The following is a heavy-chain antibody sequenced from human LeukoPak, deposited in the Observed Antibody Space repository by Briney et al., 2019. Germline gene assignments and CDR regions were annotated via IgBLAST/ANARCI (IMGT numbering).Heavy chain of an antibody. J-gene: IGHJ4*02. Sequence: PGGSLRLSCAASGFTFSKYWTLWVCQAPGKGLESVSRINTDGTVTTYADSVKGRFTVSRDNADNTMFLQMNSVRDEDTAVYYCATKQWLAPPPDSWGQGTPVTVSS. CDR2: INTDGTVT. D-gene: IGHD6-19*01. V-gene: IGHV3-74*01. CDR1: GFTFSKYW. CDR3: ATKQWLAPPPDS.